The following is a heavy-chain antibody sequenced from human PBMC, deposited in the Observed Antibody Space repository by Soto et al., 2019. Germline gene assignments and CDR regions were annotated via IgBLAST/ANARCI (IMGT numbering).Heavy chain of an antibody. Sequence: LRLSCAASGFSFSSYAMTWVRQAPGKGPEWVSGINNGGGETYYAASVRGRFTISRDNSKSTLYLQMDSLRAEDTAVYFCSKGVYSVDFWGPGTRVTVSS. CDR1: GFSFSSYA. J-gene: IGHJ4*02. D-gene: IGHD2-15*01. CDR3: SKGVYSVDF. CDR2: INNGGGET. V-gene: IGHV3-23*01.